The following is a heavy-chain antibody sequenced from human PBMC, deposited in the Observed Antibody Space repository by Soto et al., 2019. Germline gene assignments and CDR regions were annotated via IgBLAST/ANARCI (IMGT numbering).Heavy chain of an antibody. J-gene: IGHJ6*02. D-gene: IGHD6-19*01. CDR3: EKESGSSGWYHYGMDV. CDR1: GFTFRNYA. CDR2: ISSSGGST. V-gene: IGHV3-23*01. Sequence: EVQLLESGGGLVQPGGSLRLSCAASGFTFRNYAMSWVRQAPGKGLEWVSTISSSGGSTYYADSVKGRFTISRDTSKNTLYLQINSLRAEDTAVYYCEKESGSSGWYHYGMDVWGQGTTVTVSS.